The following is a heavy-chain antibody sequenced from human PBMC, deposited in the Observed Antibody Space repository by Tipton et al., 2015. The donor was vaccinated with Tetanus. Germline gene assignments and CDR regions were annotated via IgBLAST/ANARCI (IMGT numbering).Heavy chain of an antibody. CDR2: ITPRGSA. Sequence: TLSLTCTVSGGSISSDGAYWSRVRQPPGKGLEWIGEITPRGSASYNPSLKSRVSILGDTSKNQFSLNLTSVTAADTAIYYCASPIKQWLVPLDLWGQGILVTVSS. CDR1: GGSISSDGAY. D-gene: IGHD6-19*01. J-gene: IGHJ5*02. CDR3: ASPIKQWLVPLDL. V-gene: IGHV4-39*07.